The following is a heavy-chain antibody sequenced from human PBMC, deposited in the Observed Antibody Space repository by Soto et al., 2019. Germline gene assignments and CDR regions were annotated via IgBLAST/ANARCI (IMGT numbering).Heavy chain of an antibody. V-gene: IGHV3-23*01. CDR2: ICGSGGST. J-gene: IGHJ4*02. Sequence: EVQLLESGGGLVQPGGSLRLSCAASGFTFSSYAMSWVRQAPGKGLEWVSAICGSGGSTYYADSVKGLFTISRDNSKNTLFLQMMSLRAEDTAVYYCAKEDDGSGSYFRNALDYWGQGTLVTVSS. CDR1: GFTFSSYA. CDR3: AKEDDGSGSYFRNALDY. D-gene: IGHD3-10*01.